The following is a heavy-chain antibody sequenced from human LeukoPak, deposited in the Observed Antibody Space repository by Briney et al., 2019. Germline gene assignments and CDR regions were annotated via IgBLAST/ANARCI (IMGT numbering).Heavy chain of an antibody. Sequence: GGSLRLSCAASGFTFSTSIMHWVRQAPGKGLEWVAVISYDGNNKYYADSVKGRFTNSRDTSKNTLYLQMNSLRTEDTAVYYCARDGTYNGSYFYDYWGQGTLVTVSS. D-gene: IGHD1-26*01. J-gene: IGHJ4*02. CDR2: ISYDGNNK. CDR3: ARDGTYNGSYFYDY. CDR1: GFTFSTSI. V-gene: IGHV3-30*03.